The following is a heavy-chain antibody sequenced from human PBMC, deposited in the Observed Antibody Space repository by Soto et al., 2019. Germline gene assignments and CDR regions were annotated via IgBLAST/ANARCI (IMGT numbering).Heavy chain of an antibody. Sequence: SETLSLTCAVSGGSISSSNWWSWVRQPPGKGLEWIGEIYHSGSTNYNPPLKSRVTISVDKSKNQFSLKLSSVTAADTAVYYCAINSITIFGVVIHFDYWGQGTLVTVS. D-gene: IGHD3-3*01. J-gene: IGHJ4*02. CDR3: AINSITIFGVVIHFDY. V-gene: IGHV4-4*02. CDR1: GGSISSSNW. CDR2: IYHSGST.